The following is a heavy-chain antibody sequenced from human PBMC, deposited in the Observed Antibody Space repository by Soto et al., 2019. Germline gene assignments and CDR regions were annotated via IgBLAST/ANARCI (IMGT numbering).Heavy chain of an antibody. J-gene: IGHJ3*02. CDR3: AISEGVDSSGWYEAFDI. Sequence: SQTLSLTCAISGDSVSSNSAAWNLIRQSPWRGLEWLGRTYYRSKWYNDYAVSVKSRITINPDTSKNQFSLQLNSVTPEDTAVYYCAISEGVDSSGWYEAFDIWGQGTMVTVSS. V-gene: IGHV6-1*01. D-gene: IGHD6-19*01. CDR1: GDSVSSNSAA. CDR2: TYYRSKWYN.